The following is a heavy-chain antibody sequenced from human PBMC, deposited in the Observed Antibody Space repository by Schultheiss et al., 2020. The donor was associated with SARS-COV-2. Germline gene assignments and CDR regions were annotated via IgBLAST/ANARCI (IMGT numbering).Heavy chain of an antibody. CDR3: ARDLRAEVVTAFDS. CDR1: GGSISSGGYY. D-gene: IGHD2-21*02. J-gene: IGHJ5*01. CDR2: INHSGST. V-gene: IGHV4-31*03. Sequence: SQTLSLTCTVSGGSISSGGYYWSWIRQHPGKGLEWIGEINHSGSTNYNPSLKSRVTISVDTSKNHFSLRLNSMTAADTAVYYCARDLRAEVVTAFDSWGQGTLVTVSS.